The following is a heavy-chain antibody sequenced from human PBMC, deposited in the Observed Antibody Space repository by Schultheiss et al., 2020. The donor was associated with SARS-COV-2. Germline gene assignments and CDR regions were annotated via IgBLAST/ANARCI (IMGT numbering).Heavy chain of an antibody. CDR1: GFTFGSYT. D-gene: IGHD2-2*01. V-gene: IGHV3-48*04. Sequence: GESLKISCAASGFTFGSYTMNWVRQAPGKGLEWVAYISTTSSTIYYADSVKGRFTISRDNAKNSLYLQMNSLRAEDTAVYYCARDLCSSTSCPYYYGMDVWGQGTTVTVSS. CDR3: ARDLCSSTSCPYYYGMDV. CDR2: ISTTSSTI. J-gene: IGHJ6*02.